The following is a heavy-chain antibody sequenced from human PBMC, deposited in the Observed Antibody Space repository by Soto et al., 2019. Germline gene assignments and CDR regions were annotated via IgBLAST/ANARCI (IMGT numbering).Heavy chain of an antibody. CDR1: GGTFSSYS. V-gene: IGHV1-69*13. D-gene: IGHD3-16*02. CDR2: IIPIFGTA. CDR3: ARGMIKFGGVIVYKYDFDF. Sequence: SVKVSCKASGGTFSSYSISWVRQAPGQGLEWMGGIIPIFGTANYAQKFQGRVTMTADESTSTAYMELSRLRSEETAVYYCARGMIKFGGVIVYKYDFDFWGQGTLVTVSS. J-gene: IGHJ4*02.